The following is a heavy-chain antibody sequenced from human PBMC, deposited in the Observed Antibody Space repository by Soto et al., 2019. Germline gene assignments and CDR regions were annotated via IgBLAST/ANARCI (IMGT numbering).Heavy chain of an antibody. CDR1: GFSFDDYA. V-gene: IGHV3-23*01. D-gene: IGHD5-12*01. Sequence: PGGSLRLSCAASGFSFDDYAMTWVRQATGKGLEWVSAISGSGDNTYYADSVKGRFTISRDNSRNTLYLQLNTLRAEDTALYYCAKGYYGGYDLAYFDYWGQGTLVTVSS. J-gene: IGHJ4*02. CDR3: AKGYYGGYDLAYFDY. CDR2: ISGSGDNT.